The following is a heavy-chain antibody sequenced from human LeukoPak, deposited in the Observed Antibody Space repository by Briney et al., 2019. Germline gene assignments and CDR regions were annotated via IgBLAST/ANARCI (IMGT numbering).Heavy chain of an antibody. CDR2: IKQDGSET. CDR1: GFTFSRYW. V-gene: IGHV3-7*01. Sequence: GGSLRLSCAASGFTFSRYWMTWVRQATGKGLEWVANIKQDGSETYYVDAVKGRFTISRDNAKNSLYLQMNSLRVDDTAVYFCARGRYSGYMYYFDYWGQGTLVTVSS. J-gene: IGHJ4*02. CDR3: ARGRYSGYMYYFDY. D-gene: IGHD5-12*01.